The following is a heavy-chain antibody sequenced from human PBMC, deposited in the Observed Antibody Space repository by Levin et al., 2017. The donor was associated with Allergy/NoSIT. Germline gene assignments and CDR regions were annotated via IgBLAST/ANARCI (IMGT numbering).Heavy chain of an antibody. Sequence: PSQTLSLTCAASGFTFSSYAMSWVRQAPGKGLEWVSAISGSGGSTYYADSVKGRFTISRDNSKNTLYLQMNSLRAEDTAVYYCAKLSDYSSSWYLDYWGQGTLVTVSS. D-gene: IGHD6-13*01. J-gene: IGHJ4*02. CDR1: GFTFSSYA. V-gene: IGHV3-23*01. CDR3: AKLSDYSSSWYLDY. CDR2: ISGSGGST.